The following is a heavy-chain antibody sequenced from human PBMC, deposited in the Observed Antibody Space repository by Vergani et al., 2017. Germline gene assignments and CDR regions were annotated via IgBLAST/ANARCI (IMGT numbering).Heavy chain of an antibody. D-gene: IGHD2-2*02. CDR3: ATIGYRRWGYYFDY. J-gene: IGHJ4*02. CDR1: GAPISYWC. Sequence: QVQIHESCPGLVKTSETLSLTCPASGAPISYWCWRWLPQPAGKGVEWIGRLCPSGSTNYKPSLKSRVTMSIDTSKNQFSLKLTSVTAAYTAVYYCATIGYRRWGYYFDYWGQGILVTVSS. V-gene: IGHV4-4*07. CDR2: LCPSGST.